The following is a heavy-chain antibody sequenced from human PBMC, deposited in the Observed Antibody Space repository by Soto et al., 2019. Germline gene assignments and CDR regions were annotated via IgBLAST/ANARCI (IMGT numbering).Heavy chain of an antibody. CDR2: IWYDGSNK. V-gene: IGHV3-33*01. J-gene: IGHJ4*02. CDR1: GFTFSSYG. Sequence: GGALRLSCAASGFTFSSYGMHWVRQAPGKGLEWVAVIWYDGSNKYYADSVKGRFTISRDNSKNTLYLQMNSLRAEDTAVYYCARDLGSSIFDYWRQGTLVTVSS. D-gene: IGHD6-6*01. CDR3: ARDLGSSIFDY.